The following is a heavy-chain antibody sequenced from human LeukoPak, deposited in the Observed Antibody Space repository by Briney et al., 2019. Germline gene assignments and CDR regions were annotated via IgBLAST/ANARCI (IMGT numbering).Heavy chain of an antibody. CDR3: AKDLGSVVTPPSLDY. CDR1: GFTFSSYA. D-gene: IGHD4-23*01. J-gene: IGHJ4*02. CDR2: ISGSGGST. V-gene: IGHV3-23*01. Sequence: HPGGSLRLSCAASGFTFSSYAMSWVRQAPGKGLEWVSAISGSGGSTYYADSVKGRFTISRDNSKNTLYLQMNSLRAEGTAVYYCAKDLGSVVTPPSLDYWGQGTLVTVSS.